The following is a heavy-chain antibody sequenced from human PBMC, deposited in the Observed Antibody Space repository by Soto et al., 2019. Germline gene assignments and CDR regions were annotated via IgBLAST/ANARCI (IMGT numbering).Heavy chain of an antibody. CDR2: IYHSGST. J-gene: IGHJ2*01. CDR3: ARRVPGIAVAGTWWYFDL. D-gene: IGHD6-19*01. Sequence: QVQLQESGPGLVKPSGTLSLTCAVSSGSISSSNWWSWVRQPPGKGLEWIGEIYHSGSTNYNPSLKSRVTISVDKSKNQFSLKLSSVTAADTAVYSCARRVPGIAVAGTWWYFDLWGRGTLITVSS. V-gene: IGHV4-4*02. CDR1: SGSISSSNW.